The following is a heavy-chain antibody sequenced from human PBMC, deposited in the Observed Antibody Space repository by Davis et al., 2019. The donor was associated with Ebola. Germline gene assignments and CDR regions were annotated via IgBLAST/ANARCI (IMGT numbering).Heavy chain of an antibody. D-gene: IGHD2-2*02. J-gene: IGHJ4*02. V-gene: IGHV1-18*01. CDR3: ARVQGYCTSTRCYTLGGCDY. CDR1: GYTFTSYG. Sequence: AASVKVSCKASGYTFTSYGISWVRQAPGQGLEWMGWISPYNGNTNYAQKLQGRVAMTTDTSTSTAYMELRSLRSDDTAVYYCARVQGYCTSTRCYTLGGCDYWGQGTLVTVSS. CDR2: ISPYNGNT.